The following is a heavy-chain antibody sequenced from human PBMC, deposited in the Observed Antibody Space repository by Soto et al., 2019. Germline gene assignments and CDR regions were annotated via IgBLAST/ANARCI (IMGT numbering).Heavy chain of an antibody. V-gene: IGHV4-59*08. D-gene: IGHD5-18*01. CDR1: GSSISSYY. Sequence: PSETLSLTCTFSGSSISSYYWSWIRQPPGKGLEWIGSIYYSGSTNYNPSLKSRVTISIDTSNNQFSLKLTSVTAADTAVYYCARGPSGDKVDYWGQGTLVTVSS. CDR2: IYYSGST. J-gene: IGHJ4*02. CDR3: ARGPSGDKVDY.